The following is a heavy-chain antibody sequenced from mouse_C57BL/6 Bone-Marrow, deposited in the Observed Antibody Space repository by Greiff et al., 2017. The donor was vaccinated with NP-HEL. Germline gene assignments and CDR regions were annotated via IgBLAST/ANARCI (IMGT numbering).Heavy chain of an antibody. J-gene: IGHJ3*01. V-gene: IGHV2-5*01. Sequence: VQRVESGPGLVQPSQSLSITCTVSGFSLTSYGVHWVRQSPGKGLEWLGVIWRGGSTDYNAAFMPRLSITKDNSKSQVFFKRNSLQADDAAIYYCAKNTYYSWFAYWGQGTLVTVSA. D-gene: IGHD1-1*01. CDR3: AKNTYYSWFAY. CDR2: IWRGGST. CDR1: GFSLTSYG.